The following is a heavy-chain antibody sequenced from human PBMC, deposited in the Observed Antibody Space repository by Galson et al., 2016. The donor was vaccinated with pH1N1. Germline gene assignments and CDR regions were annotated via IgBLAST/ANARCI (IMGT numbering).Heavy chain of an antibody. CDR2: IYLDDSDT. CDR3: TRQVALEPPVEYYYIDV. D-gene: IGHD1-1*01. J-gene: IGHJ6*03. Sequence: QSGAEVKKPGESLKISCKGSGYGFTTSWIGWVRQMPGKGLEWMGSIYLDDSDTRYSPSFQGQVTISADKSIRTTYLQWSSLKASDTAIYYCTRQVALEPPVEYYYIDVWGKGTTVSVSS. CDR1: GYGFTTSW. V-gene: IGHV5-51*01.